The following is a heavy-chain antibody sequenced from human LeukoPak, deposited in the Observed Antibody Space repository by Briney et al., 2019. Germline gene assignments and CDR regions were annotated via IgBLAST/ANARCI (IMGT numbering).Heavy chain of an antibody. CDR1: GITFSNAW. J-gene: IGHJ4*02. D-gene: IGHD6-13*01. CDR2: ISSSSSYI. Sequence: NPGGSLRLSCAASGITFSNAWMNWVRQAPGKGLEWVSSISSSSSYIYYADSVKGRFTISRDNAKNSLYLQMNSLRAEDTAVYYCARGPPGIAAADSYYFDYWGQGTLVTVSS. CDR3: ARGPPGIAAADSYYFDY. V-gene: IGHV3-21*01.